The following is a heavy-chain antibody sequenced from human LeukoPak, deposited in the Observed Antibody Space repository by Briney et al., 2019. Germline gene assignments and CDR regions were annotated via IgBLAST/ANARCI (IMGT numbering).Heavy chain of an antibody. CDR1: GNTFTSYG. Sequence: ASVKVSCKASGNTFTSYGISWVRQAPGQGLEWMGWISAYNDNTKYAQKLQGRVTMTTDTSTSTAYMELRSLRSDDTAVYYCARGVVAATLSVLGDAFDIWGQGTMVTVSS. CDR3: ARGVVAATLSVLGDAFDI. CDR2: ISAYNDNT. J-gene: IGHJ3*02. V-gene: IGHV1-18*01. D-gene: IGHD2-15*01.